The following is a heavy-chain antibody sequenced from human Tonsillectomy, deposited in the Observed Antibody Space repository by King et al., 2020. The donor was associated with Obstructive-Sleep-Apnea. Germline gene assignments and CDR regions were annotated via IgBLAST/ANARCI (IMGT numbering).Heavy chain of an antibody. J-gene: IGHJ4*02. CDR1: GLTFSSQS. CDR3: ARDGLWFGDY. V-gene: IGHV3-48*01. D-gene: IGHD3-10*01. CDR2: ISSSSSTI. Sequence: VQLVESGGGLVQPGGSLRLSCVASGLTFSSQSMNWVRQAPGKGLEWVSYISSSSSTIYYADSVKGRFTISRDNAKNSLYLQMHSPRAEDTAVYYCARDGLWFGDYWGQGSLVTV.